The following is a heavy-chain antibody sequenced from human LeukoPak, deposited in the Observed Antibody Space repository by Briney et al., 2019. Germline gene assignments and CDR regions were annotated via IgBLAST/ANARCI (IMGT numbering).Heavy chain of an antibody. J-gene: IGHJ4*02. CDR1: GFTFSSYG. V-gene: IGHV3-30*02. D-gene: IGHD1-26*01. CDR3: AKEVPSGSHSWGIDY. Sequence: GGSLRLSCAASGFTFSSYGMHWVRQAPGKGLEWVAFIRYDGSNKYYADSVKGRFTISRDNSKNTLYLQMNSLRAEDTAVYYCAKEVPSGSHSWGIDYWGQGTLVTVSS. CDR2: IRYDGSNK.